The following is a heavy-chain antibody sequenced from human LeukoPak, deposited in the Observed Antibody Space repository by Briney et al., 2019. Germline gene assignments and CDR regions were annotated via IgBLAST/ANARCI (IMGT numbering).Heavy chain of an antibody. V-gene: IGHV3-30*03. CDR1: GFTFSNYG. Sequence: GRSLRLSCAASGFTFSNYGMHWVRQAPGKGLEWVAVISYDGSNKYYADSVKGRFTISRDNSKNTLYLQMNGLRAEDTAVYYCARDLSVVVVAATFDYWGQGTLVTVSS. D-gene: IGHD2-15*01. CDR2: ISYDGSNK. CDR3: ARDLSVVVVAATFDY. J-gene: IGHJ4*01.